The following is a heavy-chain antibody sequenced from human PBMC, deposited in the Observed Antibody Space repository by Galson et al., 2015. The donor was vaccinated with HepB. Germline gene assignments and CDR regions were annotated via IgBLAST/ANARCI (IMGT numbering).Heavy chain of an antibody. Sequence: SVKVSCKGSGYTFNTYGISWVRQAPGQGLEWMGWISAYNGNANYSQKFQDRFTMTTDTSTSTAYMELGRLRSDDTAVYYCARLGLWLGELGEDPLGVWGQGTTVTVSS. CDR2: ISAYNGNA. CDR1: GYTFNTYG. J-gene: IGHJ6*02. V-gene: IGHV1-18*04. CDR3: ARLGLWLGELGEDPLGV. D-gene: IGHD3-10*01.